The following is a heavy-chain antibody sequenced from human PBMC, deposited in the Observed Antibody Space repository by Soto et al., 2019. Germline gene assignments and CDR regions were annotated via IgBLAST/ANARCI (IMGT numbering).Heavy chain of an antibody. J-gene: IGHJ4*02. CDR2: IYYTGTT. V-gene: IGHV4-59*12. CDR3: ARLGDYSQAFDY. CDR1: GSPISSYY. D-gene: IGHD2-21*01. Sequence: SETLSLTCTVSGSPISSYYWSWFRQSPGQGLEWVGYIYYTGTTTYSPSLKSRLTISVDASKSQLSLSLRSVTAADTAVYYCARLGDYSQAFDYWGLRAGSPSPQ.